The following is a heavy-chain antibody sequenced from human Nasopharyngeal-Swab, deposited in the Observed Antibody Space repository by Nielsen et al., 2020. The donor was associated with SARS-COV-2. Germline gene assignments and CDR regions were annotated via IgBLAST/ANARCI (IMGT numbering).Heavy chain of an antibody. D-gene: IGHD3-3*01. CDR2: ISSSRSYI. Sequence: SCAASGFTFNKYNFNWVRQAPGKGLEWVSSISSSRSYIYYADSVKGRFTISRDNAKNSFSLQMNSLRAEDTAVYYCARDGLDYDFWSAYFMDVWGQGTTVTVSS. V-gene: IGHV3-21*01. J-gene: IGHJ6*02. CDR1: GFTFNKYN. CDR3: ARDGLDYDFWSAYFMDV.